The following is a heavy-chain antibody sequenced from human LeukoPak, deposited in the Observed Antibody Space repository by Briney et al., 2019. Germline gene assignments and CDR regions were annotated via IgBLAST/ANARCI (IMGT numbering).Heavy chain of an antibody. Sequence: PGGSLRLSCAPSGLTFSTSGIHWVRQAPGKGLEWVAFTRYDGTNKYYADSVKGRFTISRDNSKNTLYLQIDSLTPEDTAMYYCAKEYSSGHFYFDYWGQGTLATVSS. J-gene: IGHJ4*02. CDR2: TRYDGTNK. CDR1: GLTFSTSG. V-gene: IGHV3-30*02. CDR3: AKEYSSGHFYFDY. D-gene: IGHD6-19*01.